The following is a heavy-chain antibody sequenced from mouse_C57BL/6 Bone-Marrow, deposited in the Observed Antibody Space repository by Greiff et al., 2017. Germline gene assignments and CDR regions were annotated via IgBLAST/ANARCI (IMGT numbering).Heavy chain of an antibody. Sequence: VQLQQPGAELVKPGASVKMSCKASGYTFTSYWITWVKQRPGQGLEWIGDIYPGSGSTNYNEKFKSKATLTVDTSSRTAYMQLSSLTSEDSAVYYCARWGDYGSYYWYFDVWGTGTTVTVAS. J-gene: IGHJ1*03. D-gene: IGHD1-1*01. CDR1: GYTFTSYW. CDR3: ARWGDYGSYYWYFDV. V-gene: IGHV1-55*01. CDR2: IYPGSGST.